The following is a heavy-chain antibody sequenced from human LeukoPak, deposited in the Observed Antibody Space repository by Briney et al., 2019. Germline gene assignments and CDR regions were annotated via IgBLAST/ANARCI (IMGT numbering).Heavy chain of an antibody. D-gene: IGHD1-26*01. CDR3: ARRGSYHDF. J-gene: IGHJ4*02. Sequence: SETLSLTCTVSGASISNYYWSWIRQTPEKGLEWMGHIHTSGGSSYYPSLKSRLTMSIDTSRNQLALKLTSVTAADTAVYFCARRGSYHDFWGQGALVTVSS. CDR2: IHTSGGS. V-gene: IGHV4-4*09. CDR1: GASISNYY.